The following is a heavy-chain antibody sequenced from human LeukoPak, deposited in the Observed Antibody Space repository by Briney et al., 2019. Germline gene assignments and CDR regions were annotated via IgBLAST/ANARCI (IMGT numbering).Heavy chain of an antibody. CDR2: IYYSGST. V-gene: IGHV4-30-4*01. J-gene: IGHJ6*04. Sequence: SQTLSLTCTVSGGSISSGDYYWSWIRQPPGKGLEWIGYIYYSGSTYYNPSLKSRVTISVDTSKNQFSLKLSSVTAADTAVYYWARGQRAAAGTVASYYYGRDVGGKGPTAPVS. CDR3: ARGQRAAAGTVASYYYGRDV. CDR1: GGSISSGDYY. D-gene: IGHD6-13*01.